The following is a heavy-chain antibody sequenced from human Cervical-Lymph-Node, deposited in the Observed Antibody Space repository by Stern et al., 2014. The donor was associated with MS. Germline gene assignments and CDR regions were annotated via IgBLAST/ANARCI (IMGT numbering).Heavy chain of an antibody. CDR3: ARATDL. V-gene: IGHV4-59*11. J-gene: IGHJ5*02. Sequence: VQLVESGPGLLRPSETLSLTCTASGASIDHHFLTWIRQPPGKGLEWIGYIYYSWTTNYNASLKGRVAISIDTSRTQFSLRLSSVTAADTAVYYCARATDLWGQGTLVAVSS. CDR2: IYYSWTT. CDR1: GASIDHHF.